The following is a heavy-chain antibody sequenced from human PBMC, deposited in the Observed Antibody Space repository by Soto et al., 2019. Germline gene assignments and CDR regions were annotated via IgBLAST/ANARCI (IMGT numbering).Heavy chain of an antibody. V-gene: IGHV3-30-3*01. CDR2: ISYDGSNK. D-gene: IGHD6-13*01. Sequence: PGGSLRLSCAASGFTFSSYAMHRVRQAPGKGLEWVAVISYDGSNKYYADSVKGRFTISRDNSKNTLYLQMNSLRAEDTAVYYCARDVTGVGSKGYFDYWGQGTLVTVSS. CDR3: ARDVTGVGSKGYFDY. CDR1: GFTFSSYA. J-gene: IGHJ4*02.